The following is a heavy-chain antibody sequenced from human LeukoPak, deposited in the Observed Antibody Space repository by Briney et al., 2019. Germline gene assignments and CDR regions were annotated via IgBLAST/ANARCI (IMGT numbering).Heavy chain of an antibody. CDR1: GFTFSSYS. CDR3: STERGYTGPASLDY. Sequence: GGSLRLSCAASGFTFSSYSMNWVRQAPGKGLEWVSSISSSSSYIYYADSVKGRFTISRDNAKNSLYLQMNSLRAEDTAVYYCSTERGYTGPASLDYWGQGTLVTVSS. D-gene: IGHD5-18*01. CDR2: ISSSSSYI. J-gene: IGHJ4*02. V-gene: IGHV3-21*01.